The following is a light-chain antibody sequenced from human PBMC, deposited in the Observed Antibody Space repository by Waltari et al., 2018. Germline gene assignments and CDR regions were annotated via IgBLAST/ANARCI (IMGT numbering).Light chain of an antibody. CDR2: GAS. J-gene: IGKJ1*01. Sequence: EIVLTQSPGTLSLSPGERATLSCRASQSVRGSLAWYQQKAGQAPRLLIYGASSRATGIPDRFSGSGSGTDFSLTISRLGPEDFAVYYCQHYVRLPATFGQGTKVEIK. V-gene: IGKV3-20*01. CDR1: QSVRGS. CDR3: QHYVRLPAT.